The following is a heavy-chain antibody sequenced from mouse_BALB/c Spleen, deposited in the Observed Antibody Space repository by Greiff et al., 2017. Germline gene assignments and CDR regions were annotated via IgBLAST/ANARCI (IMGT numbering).Heavy chain of an antibody. Sequence: QVHVKQSGAELVRPGSSVKISCKASGYAFSSYWMNWVKQRPGQGLEWIGQIYPGDGDTNYNGKFKGKATLTADKSSSTAYMQLSSLTSEASAVYFCARYYSGSSYEDYWGQGTTLTVSS. CDR3: ARYYSGSSYEDY. CDR2: IYPGDGDT. J-gene: IGHJ2*01. V-gene: IGHV1-80*01. CDR1: GYAFSSYW. D-gene: IGHD1-1*01.